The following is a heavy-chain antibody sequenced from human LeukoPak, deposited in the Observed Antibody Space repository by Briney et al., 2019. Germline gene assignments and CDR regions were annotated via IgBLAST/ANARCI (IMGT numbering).Heavy chain of an antibody. V-gene: IGHV3-64D*06. CDR1: GFTFRDYP. CDR2: ISSAGGTT. CDR3: VKVGDSGYGECYQH. Sequence: PGGSLRLSCSASGFTFRDYPIHWVRQAPGEGLQYVSAISSAGGTTYYADSVRGRSTISRDNSKNTLYLQMSSLRAEDTALYYCVKVGDSGYGECYQHWGQGTLVTVSS. J-gene: IGHJ1*01. D-gene: IGHD5-12*01.